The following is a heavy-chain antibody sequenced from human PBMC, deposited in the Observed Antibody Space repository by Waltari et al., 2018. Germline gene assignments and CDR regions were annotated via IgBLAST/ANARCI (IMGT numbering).Heavy chain of an antibody. J-gene: IGHJ6*02. Sequence: QVQLQESGPGLVKPSETLSLTCTVSGGSISSYYWSWIRQPPGKGLGWIGYIYYSGSTNYNPALKSRVTISVDTSKNQFSLTLSSVTAADTAVYYWARDLPYYDILTGYRNYYGMDVWGQGTTVTVSS. D-gene: IGHD3-9*01. CDR2: IYYSGST. CDR3: ARDLPYYDILTGYRNYYGMDV. V-gene: IGHV4-59*01. CDR1: GGSISSYY.